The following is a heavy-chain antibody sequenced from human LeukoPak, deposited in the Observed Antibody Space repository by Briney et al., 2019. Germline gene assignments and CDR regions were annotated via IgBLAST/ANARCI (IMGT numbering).Heavy chain of an antibody. Sequence: GGSLRLSCAASGFTFSDYYMSWIRQAPGKGLEWVSYISSSGSTIYYADSVKGRFTISRDNAKNSLYLQMNSLRAEDTALYYCTKGTGITVAGYFDYWGQGTLVTVSS. CDR2: ISSSGSTI. D-gene: IGHD6-19*01. J-gene: IGHJ4*02. CDR3: TKGTGITVAGYFDY. CDR1: GFTFSDYY. V-gene: IGHV3-11*01.